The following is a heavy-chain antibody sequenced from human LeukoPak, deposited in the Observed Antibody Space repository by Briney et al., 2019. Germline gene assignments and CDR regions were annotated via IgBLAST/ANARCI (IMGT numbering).Heavy chain of an antibody. CDR3: ARGQPWFDP. J-gene: IGHJ5*02. V-gene: IGHV4-34*01. D-gene: IGHD2-2*01. Sequence: SETLSLTCAVYGGSFSGYYWSWIRQPPGKGLEWIGEINHSGSTNYNPSLKSRVTISVDTSKNQFSLMLSSVTAADTAVYYCARGQPWFDPWGQGTLVTVSS. CDR2: INHSGST. CDR1: GGSFSGYY.